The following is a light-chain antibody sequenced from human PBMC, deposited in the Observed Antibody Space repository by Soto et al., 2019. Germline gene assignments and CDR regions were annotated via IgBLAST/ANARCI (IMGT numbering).Light chain of an antibody. V-gene: IGKV1-27*01. CDR3: LNYTKDVPGQ. CDR2: YAS. CDR1: QDISQY. J-gene: IGKJ1*01. Sequence: EIRMTQYRSALSASGGDRVTLTCRASQDISQYLAWYQQRPGKVPKLLIYYASTVHSGITSRFSGSGSGTDVTLTIRCLLPEDIGTYYCLNYTKDVPGQFGQGTNVDIK.